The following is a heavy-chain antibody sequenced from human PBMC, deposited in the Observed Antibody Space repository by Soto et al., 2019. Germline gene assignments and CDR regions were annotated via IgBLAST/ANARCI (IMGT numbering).Heavy chain of an antibody. Sequence: GESLKISCKGSGYSFTSYWIGWVRQMPGKGLEWMGRIDPSDSYTNYSPSFQGHVTISADKSISTAYLQWSSLKASDTAMYYCARSRDIVATIQDYYGMDVWGQGTTVTVSS. J-gene: IGHJ6*02. V-gene: IGHV5-10-1*01. D-gene: IGHD5-12*01. CDR2: IDPSDSYT. CDR3: ARSRDIVATIQDYYGMDV. CDR1: GYSFTSYW.